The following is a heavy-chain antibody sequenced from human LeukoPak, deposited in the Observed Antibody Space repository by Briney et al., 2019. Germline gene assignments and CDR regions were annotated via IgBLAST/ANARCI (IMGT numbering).Heavy chain of an antibody. D-gene: IGHD3-22*01. CDR1: GVTFSSNW. J-gene: IGHJ6*02. CDR2: ISRDGTTT. CDR3: ASPYYDTSGSNGYYGMDV. Sequence: GGSLRLSCAASGVTFSSNWMHWVRQAPGKGLVWVSRISRDGTTTTYADSVKGRFTISRDNARTTLFLQMNSLRDEDTAVYYCASPYYDTSGSNGYYGMDVWGQGTTVTVSS. V-gene: IGHV3-74*01.